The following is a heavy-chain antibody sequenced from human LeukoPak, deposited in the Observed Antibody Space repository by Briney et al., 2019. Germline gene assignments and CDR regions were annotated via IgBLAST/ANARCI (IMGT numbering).Heavy chain of an antibody. CDR1: GVSISSSNSY. D-gene: IGHD5-24*01. V-gene: IGHV4-39*07. CDR3: ARESLTWLQSRTSWFDP. Sequence: SETLSLTCTVSGVSISSSNSYWGWLRQPPGKGLEWIGSIYYSGNTYYNASLKSQVSISIVTSKNQFSLRLSSVTAADTAVYYCARESLTWLQSRTSWFDPWGQGTLVTVSS. CDR2: IYYSGNT. J-gene: IGHJ5*02.